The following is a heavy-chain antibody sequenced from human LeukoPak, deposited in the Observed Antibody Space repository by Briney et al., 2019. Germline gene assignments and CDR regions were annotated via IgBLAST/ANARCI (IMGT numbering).Heavy chain of an antibody. D-gene: IGHD4-17*01. V-gene: IGHV3-20*04. CDR1: GFTFEDYG. CDR2: INWNGGGR. CDR3: ARDAVPSGRSWFDP. J-gene: IGHJ5*02. Sequence: GGSLRLSCAASGFTFEDYGMNWVRQVPGKGPEWVCGINWNGGGRRYADSVNGRFSISRDNAKNSLYLQMNSLRVDDTAFYYCARDAVPSGRSWFDPWGQGTLVTVSS.